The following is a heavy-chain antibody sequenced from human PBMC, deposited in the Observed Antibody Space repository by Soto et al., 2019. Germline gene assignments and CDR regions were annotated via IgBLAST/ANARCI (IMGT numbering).Heavy chain of an antibody. CDR3: ARDYGGNFDFDY. V-gene: IGHV4-30-4*01. J-gene: IGHJ4*02. CDR1: GGSISSGDYY. CDR2: IYYSGST. D-gene: IGHD4-17*01. Sequence: PSETLSLTCTVSGGSISSGDYYWSWIRQPPGKGLEWIGYIYYSGSTYYNPSLKSRVTISVDTSKNQFSLKLSSVTAADTAVYYCARDYGGNFDFDYWGQGTLVTVSS.